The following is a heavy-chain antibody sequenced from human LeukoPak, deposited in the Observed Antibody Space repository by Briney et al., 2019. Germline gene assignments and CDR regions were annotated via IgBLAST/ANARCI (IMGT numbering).Heavy chain of an antibody. CDR3: ARGFYDILTGAFFDY. Sequence: SETLSLTCTVSGGSISSYYWSWIRQPPGKGLEWIGNIYYSGSTNYNPSLKSRVTISVDTSKNQFSLKLSSVTAADTAVYYCARGFYDILTGAFFDYWGQGTLVTVSS. V-gene: IGHV4-59*08. CDR2: IYYSGST. J-gene: IGHJ4*02. D-gene: IGHD3-9*01. CDR1: GGSISSYY.